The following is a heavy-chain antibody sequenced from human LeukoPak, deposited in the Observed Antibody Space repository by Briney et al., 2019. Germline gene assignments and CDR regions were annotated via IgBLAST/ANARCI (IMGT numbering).Heavy chain of an antibody. J-gene: IGHJ5*02. V-gene: IGHV3-48*01. CDR1: GFTFSSYW. Sequence: PGGSLRLSCAASGFTFSSYWMSWVRQAPGKGLEWVSYISSSSSTIYYADSVKGRFTISRNNAKNSLYLQMNSLRAEDTAVYYCARVEGLYWFDPWGQGTLVTVSS. CDR3: ARVEGLYWFDP. CDR2: ISSSSSTI.